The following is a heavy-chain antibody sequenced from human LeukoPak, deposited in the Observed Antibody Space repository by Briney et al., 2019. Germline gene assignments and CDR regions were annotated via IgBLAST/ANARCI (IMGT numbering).Heavy chain of an antibody. J-gene: IGHJ6*02. Sequence: ASVKVSCKASGYTFTSYGISWVRQAPRQGLEWMGWISAYNGNTNYAQKLQGRVTMTTDTSTSTAYMELRSLRSDDTAVYYCARNGGYSYGYYYYYGMDVWGQGTTVTVSS. CDR2: ISAYNGNT. CDR3: ARNGGYSYGYYYYYGMDV. CDR1: GYTFTSYG. D-gene: IGHD5-18*01. V-gene: IGHV1-18*01.